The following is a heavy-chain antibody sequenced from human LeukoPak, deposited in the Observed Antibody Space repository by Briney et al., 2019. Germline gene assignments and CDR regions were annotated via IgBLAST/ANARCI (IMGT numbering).Heavy chain of an antibody. D-gene: IGHD6-19*01. CDR2: IYWDDDK. CDR1: GFSLSTSGVG. V-gene: IGHV2-5*02. Sequence: SGPTLVKPTQTLTLTCTFSGFSLSTSGVGVSWIRQPPGKALEWLALIYWDDDKRYSPSLKSRLTITKDTSKNQVVLTMTNMDPVDTATYYCAHITNAAPYSSGWTDYFDYWGQGTLVTVSS. CDR3: AHITNAAPYSSGWTDYFDY. J-gene: IGHJ4*02.